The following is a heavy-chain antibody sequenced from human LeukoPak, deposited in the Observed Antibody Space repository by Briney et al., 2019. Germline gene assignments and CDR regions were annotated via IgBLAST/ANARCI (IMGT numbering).Heavy chain of an antibody. J-gene: IGHJ5*02. CDR1: GYTFTSYG. CDR3: ARDRDCSSTSCYRWFVP. CDR2: ISAYNGNT. Sequence: GASVKVSCKASGYTFTSYGISWVRQAPGQGLERVGWISAYNGNTNYAQKLQGRVTMTTDTSTSTAYMELRSLRTDDTAVYYCARDRDCSSTSCYRWFVPWGQGTLVTVSS. V-gene: IGHV1-18*01. D-gene: IGHD2-2*01.